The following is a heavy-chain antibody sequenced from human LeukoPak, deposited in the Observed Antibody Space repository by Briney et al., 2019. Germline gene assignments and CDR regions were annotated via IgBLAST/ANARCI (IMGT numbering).Heavy chain of an antibody. Sequence: HPGGSLRLSCAASGFNFRDYAMSWVRQAPGKGLEGVSAITSDGAGTFHADSVKGRFTMSRDNSMNTQYLHMNSLRAEDTAVYYCATFGSGSRGANSFDYWGQGTLVTVSS. J-gene: IGHJ4*02. CDR3: ATFGSGSRGANSFDY. CDR1: GFNFRDYA. CDR2: ITSDGAGT. D-gene: IGHD3-10*01. V-gene: IGHV3-23*01.